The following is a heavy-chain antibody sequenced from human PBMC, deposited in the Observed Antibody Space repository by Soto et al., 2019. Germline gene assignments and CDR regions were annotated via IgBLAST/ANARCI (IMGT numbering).Heavy chain of an antibody. CDR2: GLRPDYT. CDR3: AHSPRPPNSSGWYAP. Sequence: SETLSLTCTVSGGSINDYYWSWTRQPPGKGLEWIAYGLRPDYTGYNPSLRNRVTISSDTSKNQFSLRLISVTAADTATYYCAHSPRPPNSSGWYAPWGQGTLVTVSS. D-gene: IGHD6-19*01. CDR1: GGSINDYY. J-gene: IGHJ5*02. V-gene: IGHV4-59*01.